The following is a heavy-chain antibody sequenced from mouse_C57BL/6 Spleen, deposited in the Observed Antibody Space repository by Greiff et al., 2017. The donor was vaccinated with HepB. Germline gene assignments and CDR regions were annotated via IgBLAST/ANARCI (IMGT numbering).Heavy chain of an antibody. CDR3: ASGRGYYDSAMDY. Sequence: VQLQQSGPELVKPGASVKISCKASGYSFTSYYIHWVKQRPGQGLEWIGWIYPGSGNTKYNEKFKGKATLTADTSSSTAYMQLSSLTYEDSAVYYCASGRGYYDSAMDYWGQGTSVTVSS. J-gene: IGHJ4*01. V-gene: IGHV1-66*01. CDR2: IYPGSGNT. D-gene: IGHD2-4*01. CDR1: GYSFTSYY.